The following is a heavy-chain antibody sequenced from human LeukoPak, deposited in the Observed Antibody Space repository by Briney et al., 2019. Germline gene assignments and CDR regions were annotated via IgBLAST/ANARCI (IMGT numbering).Heavy chain of an antibody. V-gene: IGHV3-43*02. J-gene: IGHJ6*02. CDR3: AKDIARIAAAGTYYYGMDV. CDR1: GLTFGDYA. Sequence: GGALRLSCAASGLTFGDYAVHWVRQAPGKGLGWVSLIRGDGGRTYYADSVKGRFTISSDNRKNSLYLQMNSLRTEDAALYYCAKDIARIAAAGTYYYGMDVWGQGTTVTVSS. CDR2: IRGDGGRT. D-gene: IGHD6-13*01.